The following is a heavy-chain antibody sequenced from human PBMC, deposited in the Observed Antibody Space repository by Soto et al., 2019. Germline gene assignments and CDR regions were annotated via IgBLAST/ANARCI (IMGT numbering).Heavy chain of an antibody. Sequence: SETLSLTCTVSGGSISSGDYYWSWIRQPPGKGLEWIGYIYYSGSTYYNPSLKSRVTISVDTSKNQFSLKLSSVTAADTAVYYCARGEYQLLGGMDVWGQGTTVTVSS. CDR3: ARGEYQLLGGMDV. D-gene: IGHD2-2*01. CDR1: GGSISSGDYY. J-gene: IGHJ6*02. V-gene: IGHV4-30-4*01. CDR2: IYYSGST.